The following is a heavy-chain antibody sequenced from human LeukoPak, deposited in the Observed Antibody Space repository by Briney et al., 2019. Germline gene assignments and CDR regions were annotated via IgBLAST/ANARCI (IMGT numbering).Heavy chain of an antibody. Sequence: SETLSLTCAVYGESFSGYYWSWIRQPPGKGLEWIGEINHSGSTNFNPSLKSRVTISVDTSKNQFSLKLSSVTAADTAVYYCARRVSVRYLPLILTGYYQYFDYWGQGTLVTVSS. J-gene: IGHJ4*02. CDR1: GESFSGYY. CDR2: INHSGST. V-gene: IGHV4-34*01. CDR3: ARRVSVRYLPLILTGYYQYFDY. D-gene: IGHD3-9*01.